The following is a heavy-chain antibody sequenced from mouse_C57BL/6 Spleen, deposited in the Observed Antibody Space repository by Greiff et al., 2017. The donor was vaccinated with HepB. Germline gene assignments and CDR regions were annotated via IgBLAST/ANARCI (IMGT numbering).Heavy chain of an antibody. D-gene: IGHD1-1*01. V-gene: IGHV3-6*01. CDR1: GYSITSGYY. Sequence: VQLQQSGPGLVKPSQSLSLTCSVTGYSITSGYYWNWIRQFPGNKLEWMGYISYDGSNNYNPSLKNRISITRDTSKNQFFLKLNSVTTEDTATYYCARGDYYGSAYWGQGTLVTVSA. CDR3: ARGDYYGSAY. CDR2: ISYDGSN. J-gene: IGHJ3*01.